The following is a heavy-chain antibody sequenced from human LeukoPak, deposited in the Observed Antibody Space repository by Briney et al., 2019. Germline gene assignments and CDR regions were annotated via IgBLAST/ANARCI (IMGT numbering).Heavy chain of an antibody. Sequence: PGGSLRLSCVASGFIFSKAWMSWVRQAPGKGLEWVSAISGSGGSTYYADSVKGRFTISRDNSKNTLYLQMNSLRAEDTAVYYCAKCRLGAAAWAWGQGTLVTVSS. CDR2: ISGSGGST. CDR1: GFIFSKAW. V-gene: IGHV3-23*01. D-gene: IGHD6-13*01. CDR3: AKCRLGAAAWA. J-gene: IGHJ5*02.